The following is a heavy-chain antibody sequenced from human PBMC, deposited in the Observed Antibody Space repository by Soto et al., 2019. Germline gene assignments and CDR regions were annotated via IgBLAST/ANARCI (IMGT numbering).Heavy chain of an antibody. D-gene: IGHD6-13*01. J-gene: IGHJ3*01. CDR3: ARISSLAAAV. V-gene: IGHV3-7*01. Sequence: EVQLVESGGGLVQPGGSLRLSCVASGFTFSSYWMSWVRQAPGKGLEWVANIKQDGSEKYYVDSVKGRFTISRDNAKNSLYLQMNSLRAEDTAVYYCARISSLAAAVWGQGTMVIVSS. CDR2: IKQDGSEK. CDR1: GFTFSSYW.